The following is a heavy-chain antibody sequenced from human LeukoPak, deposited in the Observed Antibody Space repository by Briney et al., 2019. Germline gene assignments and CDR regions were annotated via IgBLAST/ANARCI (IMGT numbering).Heavy chain of an antibody. CDR1: EFTFTSYE. J-gene: IGHJ3*02. D-gene: IGHD6-6*01. V-gene: IGHV3-48*03. CDR3: ARGPSIAARYVAFDI. CDR2: ISSSGNTI. Sequence: AGASLRLSCAASEFTFTSYELNWVRQAPGKGLEWVSYISSSGNTISYADSVKGRFTISRDNARNSLYLQVISLRAEDTAVYYCARGPSIAARYVAFDIWGQGTMVTVSS.